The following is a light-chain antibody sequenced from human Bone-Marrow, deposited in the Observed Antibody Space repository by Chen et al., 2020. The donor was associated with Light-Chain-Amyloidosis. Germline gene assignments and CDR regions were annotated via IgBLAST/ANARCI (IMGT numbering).Light chain of an antibody. Sequence: DIVMTQSPDSLAVSLGERVTINCKSSQSVLHSSNNENYLAWFQQKPGQPPKLLIFWASSRESGVSDRCSGSGSGTDFTLTISSLQAEDVAVYYCQQYYITPYTFGQGTKLEIK. CDR1: QSVLHSSNNENY. J-gene: IGKJ2*01. CDR3: QQYYITPYT. V-gene: IGKV4-1*01. CDR2: WAS.